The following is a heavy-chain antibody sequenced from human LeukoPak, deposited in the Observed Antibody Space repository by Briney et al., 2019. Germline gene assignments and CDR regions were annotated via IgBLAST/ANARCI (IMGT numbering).Heavy chain of an antibody. V-gene: IGHV3-30*02. J-gene: IGHJ4*02. CDR3: ARGDWGMYYFDY. Sequence: GGSLRLSCATSGFTFNNYDMHWVRQAPGKGLDWVAFIWYDGSNKYHTDSVKGRFTISRDTSKNTVYLQMDSLRVEDTAVYYCARGDWGMYYFDYWGQGTLVTVSS. CDR2: IWYDGSNK. D-gene: IGHD7-27*01. CDR1: GFTFNNYD.